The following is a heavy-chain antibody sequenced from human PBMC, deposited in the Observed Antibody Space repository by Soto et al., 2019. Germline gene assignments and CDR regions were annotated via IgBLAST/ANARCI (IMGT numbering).Heavy chain of an antibody. CDR2: VSYDGNNE. J-gene: IGHJ4*02. Sequence: QVQLVESGGGVVQPGRSLRLSCAASGFTFSSYGMHWVRQAPGRGLEWVAVVSYDGNNEYKADSVKGRFTISRDNSKNALFLQMSSLRAEDTAVYYCAKGRDTAMITSGFDYWGQGTLVTVSS. V-gene: IGHV3-30*18. CDR3: AKGRDTAMITSGFDY. CDR1: GFTFSSYG. D-gene: IGHD5-18*01.